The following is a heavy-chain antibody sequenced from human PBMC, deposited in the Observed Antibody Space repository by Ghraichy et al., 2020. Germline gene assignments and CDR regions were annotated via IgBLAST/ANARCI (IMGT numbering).Heavy chain of an antibody. CDR3: ARGRPAVAGTRLDY. CDR1: GGSFSGYY. V-gene: IGHV4-34*01. CDR2: INHSGST. D-gene: IGHD6-19*01. Sequence: SQTISLTCAVYGGSFSGYYWSWIRQPPGKGLEWIGEINHSGSTNYNPSLKSRVTISVDTSKNQFSLKLSSVTAADTAVYYCARGRPAVAGTRLDYWGQGTLVTVSS. J-gene: IGHJ4*02.